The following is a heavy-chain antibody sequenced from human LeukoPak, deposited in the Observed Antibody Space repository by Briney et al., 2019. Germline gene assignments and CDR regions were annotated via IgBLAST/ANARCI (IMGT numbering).Heavy chain of an antibody. CDR3: ARHTQNAAPDY. CDR2: IYPGDSDT. Sequence: GESLKISCKGSGYSFTSYWIVWVRQMPGKGLEWMGVIYPGDSDTRYSPSFQGQVTISADKSISTAYLQWSSLKASDTAIYYCARHTQNAAPDYWGQGALVTVSS. D-gene: IGHD6-13*01. V-gene: IGHV5-51*01. J-gene: IGHJ4*02. CDR1: GYSFTSYW.